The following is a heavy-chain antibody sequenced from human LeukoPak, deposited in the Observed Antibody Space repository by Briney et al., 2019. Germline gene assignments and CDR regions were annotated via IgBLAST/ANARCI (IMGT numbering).Heavy chain of an antibody. CDR3: ASVTDHPYNWFDP. CDR2: IYYSGST. Sequence: SETLSLTCTVSGGSISSYYWSWIRQSPGKGLEWIGYIYYSGSTNYNPSLKSRVTISVDTSKNQFSLKLSSVTAADTAVYYCASVTDHPYNWFDPWGLGTLVTVSS. J-gene: IGHJ5*02. V-gene: IGHV4-59*08. CDR1: GGSISSYY. D-gene: IGHD1-14*01.